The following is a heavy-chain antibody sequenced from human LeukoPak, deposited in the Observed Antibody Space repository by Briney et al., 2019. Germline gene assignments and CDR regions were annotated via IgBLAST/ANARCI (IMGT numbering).Heavy chain of an antibody. J-gene: IGHJ3*02. CDR1: GGSISSYY. Sequence: SETLSLTCTVSGGSISSYYWSWIRQPAGKGLEWIGRIYTSGSTNYNPSLKSRVTMSVDTSKNQLSLKLSSVTAADTAVYYCARDPYYGSGSYYPSWAFDIWGQGTMVTVSS. V-gene: IGHV4-4*07. D-gene: IGHD3-10*01. CDR3: ARDPYYGSGSYYPSWAFDI. CDR2: IYTSGST.